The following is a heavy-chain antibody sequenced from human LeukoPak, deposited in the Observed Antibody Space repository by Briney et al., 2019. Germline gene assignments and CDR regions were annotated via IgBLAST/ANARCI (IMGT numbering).Heavy chain of an antibody. Sequence: GGSLRLSCAASGFTFSGFNMNWVRQAPGKGLEWVSYITTRGDTTYYADSVKGRFTISRDNAKNSLYLQMNNLGEDDTAVYYCARRVVGAMPFDSWGQGTLVTVSS. D-gene: IGHD1-26*01. CDR2: ITTRGDTT. V-gene: IGHV3-48*02. CDR1: GFTFSGFN. J-gene: IGHJ4*02. CDR3: ARRVVGAMPFDS.